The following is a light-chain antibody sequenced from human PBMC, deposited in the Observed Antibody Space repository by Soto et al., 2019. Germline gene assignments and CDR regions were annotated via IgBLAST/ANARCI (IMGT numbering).Light chain of an antibody. V-gene: IGKV3-11*01. CDR3: QQRSNWPT. J-gene: IGKJ1*01. CDR1: QSVGSY. CDR2: DAS. Sequence: EIVLTQSPATLSLSPGERATLSCRASQSVGSYLAWYQQKPGQPPRLLIYDASNRATGIPARFSGSGSGTDFTLTISSLEPEDFAVYYCQQRSNWPTFGQGTKVEIK.